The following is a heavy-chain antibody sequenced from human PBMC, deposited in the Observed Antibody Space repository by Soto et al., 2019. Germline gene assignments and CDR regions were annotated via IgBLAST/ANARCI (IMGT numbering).Heavy chain of an antibody. Sequence: QVQLQQWGAGLLKPSETLSLTCAVYGGSFSGYYWSWIRQPPGKGLEWIGEINPSGTTKYTPSLKSRVTMSGDTPKNQFSLKMTSVTAADTAVYYCARGRDGGAAIWGQGTLVTVSS. CDR3: ARGRDGGAAI. J-gene: IGHJ4*02. CDR2: INPSGTT. CDR1: GGSFSGYY. D-gene: IGHD4-17*01. V-gene: IGHV4-34*01.